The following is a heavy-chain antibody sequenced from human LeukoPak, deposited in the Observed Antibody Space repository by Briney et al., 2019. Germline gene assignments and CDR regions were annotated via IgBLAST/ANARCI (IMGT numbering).Heavy chain of an antibody. CDR3: AKGSLWFGELDDY. J-gene: IGHJ4*02. CDR2: ISGSGGST. V-gene: IGHV3-23*01. CDR1: GFTFSSYA. Sequence: EGSLRLSCAASGFTFSSYAMSWVRQAPGKGLEWVSAISGSGGSTYYADSVKGRFTISRDNSKNTQYLQMNSLRAEDTAVYYCAKGSLWFGELDDYWGQGTQVTVSS. D-gene: IGHD3-10*01.